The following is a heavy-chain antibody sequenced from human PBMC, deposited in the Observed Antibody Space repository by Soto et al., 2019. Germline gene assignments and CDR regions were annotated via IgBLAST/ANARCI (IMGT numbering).Heavy chain of an antibody. V-gene: IGHV3-30-3*01. J-gene: IGHJ4*02. D-gene: IGHD2-15*01. CDR3: ARDHGGGTTDY. CDR2: ISYDGSNK. Sequence: QVQLVESGGGVVQPGRSLRLSCAASGFTFRSYAMHWVRQAPGKGLEWVAVISYDGSNKYYADSVKGRFTISRDNSKNTLYLQMNSMRAEDTDVYYFARDHGGGTTDYWGQGTLVTVSS. CDR1: GFTFRSYA.